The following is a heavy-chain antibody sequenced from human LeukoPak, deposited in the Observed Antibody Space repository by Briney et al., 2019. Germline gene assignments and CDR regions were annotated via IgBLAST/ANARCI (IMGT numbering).Heavy chain of an antibody. CDR3: ARAITLSRSPAY. CDR1: GFAFSSLY. Sequence: GGSLRLSCAASGFAFSSLYMHWVRQAPGKGLVWVSRINIDGSSTTYADSVKGRFTISRDNTKNTLYLQMNSLRAEDTAVYYCARAITLSRSPAYWGQGTLVTVPS. J-gene: IGHJ4*02. CDR2: INIDGSST. D-gene: IGHD1-14*01. V-gene: IGHV3-74*01.